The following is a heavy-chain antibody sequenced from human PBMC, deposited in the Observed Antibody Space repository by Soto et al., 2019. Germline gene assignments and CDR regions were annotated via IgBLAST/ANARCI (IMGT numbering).Heavy chain of an antibody. J-gene: IGHJ3*02. CDR1: GFTFSTSW. CDR3: ARDPFFGAYDI. V-gene: IGHV3-7*01. CDR2: VNGDETVK. Sequence: EVQLVESGGGLVQPGGSPRLSCAASGFTFSTSWISWVRQAQGRGLELVANVNGDETVKNYVDSVKGRFTISRDNAKNSVYLEMNSLRAEDAAVYYCARDPFFGAYDIWGQGALVTVSP. D-gene: IGHD3-16*01.